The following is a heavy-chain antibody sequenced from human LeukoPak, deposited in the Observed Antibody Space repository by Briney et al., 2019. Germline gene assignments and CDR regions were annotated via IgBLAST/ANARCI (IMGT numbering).Heavy chain of an antibody. CDR1: GFTFSSYS. CDR2: ISSSSSTI. CDR3: AKDREGI. Sequence: PGGSLRLSCAASGFTFSSYSMNWVRQAPGKGLEWVSYISSSSSTIYYADSVKGRFTISRDNSKNTLYLQMNSLRAEDTAVYYCAKDREGIWGQGTMVTVSS. V-gene: IGHV3-48*01. J-gene: IGHJ3*02.